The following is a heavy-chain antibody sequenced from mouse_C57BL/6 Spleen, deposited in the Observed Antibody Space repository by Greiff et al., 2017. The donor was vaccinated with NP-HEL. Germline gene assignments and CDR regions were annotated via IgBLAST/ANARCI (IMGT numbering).Heavy chain of an antibody. D-gene: IGHD3-3*01. J-gene: IGHJ1*03. V-gene: IGHV1-61*01. Sequence: QVQLQQSGAELVRPGSSVKLSCKASGYTFTSYWMDWVKQRPGQGLEWIGNIYPSDSETHYNQKFKDKATLTVDKSSSTAYMQLSSLTSEDSAVYYCARSKLSEYFDVWGTGTTVTVSS. CDR3: ARSKLSEYFDV. CDR2: IYPSDSET. CDR1: GYTFTSYW.